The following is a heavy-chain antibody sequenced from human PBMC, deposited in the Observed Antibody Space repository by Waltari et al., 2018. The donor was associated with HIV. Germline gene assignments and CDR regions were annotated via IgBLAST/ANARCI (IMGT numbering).Heavy chain of an antibody. D-gene: IGHD4-17*01. CDR1: GYTFTSYD. CDR2: MNPNSGNT. V-gene: IGHV1-8*01. J-gene: IGHJ6*02. CDR3: ARWDGDYHPRNDYYYGMDV. Sequence: QVQLVQSGAEVKKPGASVKVSCKASGYTFTSYDINWVRQATGQGLEWMGWMNPNSGNTGYAQKFQGRVTMTRNTSISTAYMELSSLRSEDTAVYYCARWDGDYHPRNDYYYGMDVWGQGTTVTVSS.